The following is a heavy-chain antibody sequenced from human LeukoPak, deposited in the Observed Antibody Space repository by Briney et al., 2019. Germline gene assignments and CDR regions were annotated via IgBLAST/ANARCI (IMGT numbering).Heavy chain of an antibody. CDR2: IYYSGST. V-gene: IGHV4-39*01. D-gene: IGHD3-3*01. Sequence: SETLSLTCTVSGGSISSSSYYWGWIRQPPGKGLEWIGSIYYSGSTYYNPSLKTRVTISVDTSKNQFSLKVSSVTATDTAVYYCAGHIPRFTIFGVVRSYYFDYWGQGTLVTVSS. CDR1: GGSISSSSYY. J-gene: IGHJ4*02. CDR3: AGHIPRFTIFGVVRSYYFDY.